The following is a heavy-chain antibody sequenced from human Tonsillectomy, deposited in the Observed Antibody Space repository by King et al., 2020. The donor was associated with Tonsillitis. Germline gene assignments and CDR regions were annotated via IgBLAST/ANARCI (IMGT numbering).Heavy chain of an antibody. CDR2: IVVGSGTT. CDR3: AKEGDMATWFDP. J-gene: IGHJ5*02. D-gene: IGHD5-24*01. CDR1: GLTFSTSA. Sequence: QLVQSGPEVRKPGTSVKVSCKASGLTFSTSAVQWVRQARGQRLEWIGWIVVGSGTTNYAQKFQERVTITRDMSTRTVYMELSSLSSEDTAVYYCAKEGDMATWFDPWGQGTLVTVSS. V-gene: IGHV1-58*01.